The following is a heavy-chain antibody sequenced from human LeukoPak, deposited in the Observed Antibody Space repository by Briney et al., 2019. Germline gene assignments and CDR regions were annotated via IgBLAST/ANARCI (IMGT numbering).Heavy chain of an antibody. CDR3: ATAPILRGEGGEHYKYGMDV. Sequence: SEALSLTCAVSVGSISSGNWWTRVRQSPGKGLEWIGESYHNGTLNYNPSLKSRVTISADSFKNHFSPKLTSVTAADTAVYYCATAPILRGEGGEHYKYGMDVWGQGTTVIVSS. CDR1: VGSISSGNW. CDR2: SYHNGTL. V-gene: IGHV4-4*02. D-gene: IGHD2-2*02. J-gene: IGHJ6*02.